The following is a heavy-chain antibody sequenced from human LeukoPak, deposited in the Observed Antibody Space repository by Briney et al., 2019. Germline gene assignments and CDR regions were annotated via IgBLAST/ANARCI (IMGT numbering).Heavy chain of an antibody. CDR2: VGGDDKA. CDR1: AFIFSGHW. J-gene: IGHJ3*02. V-gene: IGHV3-23*01. Sequence: GGSLRLSCEASAFIFSGHWLNWVRQAPGKGLEWVSHVGGDDKAYYTDSVKGRFTVSRDNSKNTLSLQMNSLRPEDTAIYYCAKDSWSRNGIYDPFDIWGQGTMVTVSS. CDR3: AKDSWSRNGIYDPFDI. D-gene: IGHD2-8*01.